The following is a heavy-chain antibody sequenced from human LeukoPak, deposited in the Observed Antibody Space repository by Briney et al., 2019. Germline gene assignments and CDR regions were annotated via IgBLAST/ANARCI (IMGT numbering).Heavy chain of an antibody. J-gene: IGHJ5*02. CDR3: ASSGYSYGPQGDWFDP. Sequence: ASVKVSCKASGGTFSSYAISWVRQAPGQGLEWMGGIIPIFGTANYAQKFQSRVTITADESTSTAYMELSSLRSEDTAVYYCASSGYSYGPQGDWFDPWGQGTLVTVSS. CDR1: GGTFSSYA. D-gene: IGHD5-18*01. V-gene: IGHV1-69*01. CDR2: IIPIFGTA.